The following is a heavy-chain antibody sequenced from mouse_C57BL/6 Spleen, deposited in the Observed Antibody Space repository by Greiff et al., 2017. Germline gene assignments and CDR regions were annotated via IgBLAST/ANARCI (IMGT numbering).Heavy chain of an antibody. V-gene: IGHV1-15*01. J-gene: IGHJ4*01. CDR1: GYTFTDYA. CDR2: IDPGTGGT. CDR3: TRSYPHAMDY. Sequence: QVQLQQSGAELVRPGASVTLSCKASGYTFTDYAMHWVKQTPVQGLEWIGAIDPGTGGTSYNQKFKGKAILTADKSSSTAYMELRSLTSEDSAVYYCTRSYPHAMDYWGQGTSVTVSS. D-gene: IGHD2-10*01.